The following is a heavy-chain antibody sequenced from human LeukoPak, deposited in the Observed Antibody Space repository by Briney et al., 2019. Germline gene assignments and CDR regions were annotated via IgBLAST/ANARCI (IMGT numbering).Heavy chain of an antibody. V-gene: IGHV3-66*01. CDR2: IYSGGGRT. J-gene: IGHJ5*02. D-gene: IGHD6-13*01. CDR1: GFTVSSNY. CDR3: ARENSEAGTRTLDH. Sequence: GGSLRLSCAASGFTVSSNYMSWVRQAPGEGLEWVSVIYSGGGRTYYADSVKGRFTISRDDSGNTLYLQMNSLTAEDTAVYYCARENSEAGTRTLDHWGQGTLVTVSS.